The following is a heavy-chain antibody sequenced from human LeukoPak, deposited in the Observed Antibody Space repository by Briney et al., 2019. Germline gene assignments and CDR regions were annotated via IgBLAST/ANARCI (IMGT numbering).Heavy chain of an antibody. Sequence: GASVKVSCKASGGTFSSYAISWVRQAPGQGLEWMGGIIPIFGTANYAQKFQGRVTITADKSTSTAYMELSSLRSEDTAVYYCARALYSGYDPFDYWGQGTLVTVSS. CDR3: ARALYSGYDPFDY. V-gene: IGHV1-69*06. CDR2: IIPIFGTA. D-gene: IGHD5-12*01. J-gene: IGHJ4*02. CDR1: GGTFSSYA.